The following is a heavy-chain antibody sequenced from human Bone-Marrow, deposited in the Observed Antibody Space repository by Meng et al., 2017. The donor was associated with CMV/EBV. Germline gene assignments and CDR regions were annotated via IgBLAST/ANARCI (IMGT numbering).Heavy chain of an antibody. Sequence: GSLRLSCTVSGGSISSSSYYWGWIRQPPGKGLEWIGSIYYSGSTYYNPSLKSRVTISVDTSKNQFSLKLSSVTAADTAVYYCAREDGEYYDYVWGSYPYYYGMDVWGQGTTVTVSS. CDR3: AREDGEYYDYVWGSYPYYYGMDV. D-gene: IGHD3-16*02. V-gene: IGHV4-39*07. CDR1: GGSISSSSYY. J-gene: IGHJ6*02. CDR2: IYYSGST.